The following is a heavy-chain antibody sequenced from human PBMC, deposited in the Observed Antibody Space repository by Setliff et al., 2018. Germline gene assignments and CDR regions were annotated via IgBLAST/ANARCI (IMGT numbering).Heavy chain of an antibody. CDR1: GASFSDYY. V-gene: IGHV4-34*01. J-gene: IGHJ4*02. D-gene: IGHD6-6*01. Sequence: LSLTCTVYGASFSDYYWGWIRQPPGKGLEWIAEINHSGSTNYNPSLKSRVTISVDTSKNQFSLRLTSVTAADTAVYYCTSTPRGGINITTRAGAFDSWGQGTLVTVSS. CDR3: TSTPRGGINITTRAGAFDS. CDR2: INHSGST.